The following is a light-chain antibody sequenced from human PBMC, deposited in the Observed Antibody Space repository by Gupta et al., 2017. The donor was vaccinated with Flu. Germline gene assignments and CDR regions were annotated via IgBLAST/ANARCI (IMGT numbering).Light chain of an antibody. CDR3: AAWDDSRSGVV. J-gene: IGLJ2*01. Sequence: RVTISCSGGNSNIGINYVYWYQQLPGAAPKLLMYRSNQRPSGVPDRFSGSKSGTSAALAISGLRSEDEADDYCAAWDDSRSGVVFGGGTKLTVL. CDR2: RSN. V-gene: IGLV1-47*01. CDR1: NSNIGINY.